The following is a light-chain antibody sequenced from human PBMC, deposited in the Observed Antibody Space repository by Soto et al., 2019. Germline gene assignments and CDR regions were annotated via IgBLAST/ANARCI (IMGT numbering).Light chain of an antibody. Sequence: QSALTQPPSASGSPGQSVTISCTGTSSDVGGYNYVSWFQQHPGKAPKLIIHEVNQRPSEVPDRFSGSKSGNTASLTVSGLQAEDEGTYYCSSYGGYNNVVFGTGTKLTVL. CDR2: EVN. J-gene: IGLJ1*01. V-gene: IGLV2-8*01. CDR1: SSDVGGYNY. CDR3: SSYGGYNNVV.